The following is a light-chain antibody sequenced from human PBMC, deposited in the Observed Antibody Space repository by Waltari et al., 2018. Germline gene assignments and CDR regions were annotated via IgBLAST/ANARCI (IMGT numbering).Light chain of an antibody. CDR1: DIGDKS. V-gene: IGLV3-21*04. CDR3: QVWDSTSDRPV. J-gene: IGLJ3*02. Sequence: SYVLTQPPSVSVAPGQTARLPCGGSDIGDKSTHWYQQKPGRAPLLVIYYDGARASGIPERFAGSSSANTATLTIDRVEDGDEADYYGQVWDSTSDRPVFGGGTRLTVL. CDR2: YDG.